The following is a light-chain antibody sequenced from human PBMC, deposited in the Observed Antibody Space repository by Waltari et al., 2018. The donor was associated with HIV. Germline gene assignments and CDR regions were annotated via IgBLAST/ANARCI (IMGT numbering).Light chain of an antibody. CDR2: IND. CDR3: ATWVDSLNGLI. CDR1: SFNIGRNT. Sequence: QSVLTQPPSASATPGQRVTISCSGSSFNIGRNTVSWYQQLPGTAPKLLNCINDPGPSGFPRRFSGSQSGPSASLAISGLQSGDEADYYCATWVDSLNGLIFGGGTKLSVL. J-gene: IGLJ2*01. V-gene: IGLV1-44*01.